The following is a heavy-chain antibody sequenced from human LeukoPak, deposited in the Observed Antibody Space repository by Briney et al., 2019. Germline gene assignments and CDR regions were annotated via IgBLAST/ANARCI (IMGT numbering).Heavy chain of an antibody. J-gene: IGHJ6*03. V-gene: IGHV4-34*01. CDR1: GGSFSAYY. CDR2: INHSGST. D-gene: IGHD4-17*01. CDR3: ARDYGDYVHYYMDV. Sequence: SETLSLTCAVYGGSFSAYYWSWIRQPPGKGLEWIGEINHSGSTNYNPSLKSRVTISVDTSKNQLSLKLTPVTAADTAVYYCARDYGDYVHYYMDVWGKGTTVTVSS.